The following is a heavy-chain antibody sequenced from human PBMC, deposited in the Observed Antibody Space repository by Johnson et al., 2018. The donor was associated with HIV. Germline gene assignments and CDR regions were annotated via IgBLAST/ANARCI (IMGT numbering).Heavy chain of an antibody. J-gene: IGHJ3*02. Sequence: VQLVESGGGLVQPGGSLRLSCAASGFTFSSYAMSWVRQAPGKGLEWVSVIYSGGSPYYADSVKGRFTISRDNSKNTLYLQMNSLRAEDTAVYYCAKPSTESAFDIWGQGTMVTVSS. V-gene: IGHV3-66*04. CDR3: AKPSTESAFDI. CDR1: GFTFSSYA. CDR2: IYSGGSP. D-gene: IGHD1-1*01.